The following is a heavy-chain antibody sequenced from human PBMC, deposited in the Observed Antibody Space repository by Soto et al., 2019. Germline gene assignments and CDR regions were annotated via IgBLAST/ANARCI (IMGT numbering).Heavy chain of an antibody. CDR2: IDPSDSYT. J-gene: IGHJ3*02. CDR1: GYSFTSYW. Sequence: PGESLKISCKGSGYSFTSYWISWWLQMPWKGLEWMGRIDPSDSYTNYSPSFQGHVTVSADKSISTAYLQWSSLKASDTAMYYCARLSHGDYGDAFDIWGQGTMVTVSS. D-gene: IGHD4-17*01. CDR3: ARLSHGDYGDAFDI. V-gene: IGHV5-10-1*01.